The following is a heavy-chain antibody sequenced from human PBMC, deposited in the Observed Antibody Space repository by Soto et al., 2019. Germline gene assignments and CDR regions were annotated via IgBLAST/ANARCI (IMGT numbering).Heavy chain of an antibody. CDR3: STSSRNEYHFAMDA. J-gene: IGHJ6*02. Sequence: EVHLVETGGGLIQPGGSLSLSCEAPGLSVSSSAMSWVRQASGKGLEWASVIYSGGSTHDADSVKGRFTISRDNSKNTVHLQMNSLRVDDTAVYFCSTSSRNEYHFAMDAWGQGTTVIVSS. CDR2: IYSGGST. CDR1: GLSVSSSA. V-gene: IGHV3-53*02. D-gene: IGHD6-6*01.